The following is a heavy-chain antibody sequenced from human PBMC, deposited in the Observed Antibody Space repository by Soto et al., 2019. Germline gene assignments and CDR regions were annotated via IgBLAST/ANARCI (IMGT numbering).Heavy chain of an antibody. V-gene: IGHV4-4*07. CDR3: TRGTFETTATFY. D-gene: IGHD4-17*01. J-gene: IGHJ4*01. CDR2: IFASGRT. Sequence: SETLSLTFSVSCGSISNDRWSCVRQPAGKGLEWIGRIFASGRTNYNPSLQSRVTMSVDTSKNQFSLTMTSLAAADTAVYYCTRGTFETTATFYWGQGIPVTVSS. CDR1: CGSISNDR.